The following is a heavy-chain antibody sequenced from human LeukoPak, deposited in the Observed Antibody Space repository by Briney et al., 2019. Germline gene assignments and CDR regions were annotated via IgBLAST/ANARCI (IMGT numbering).Heavy chain of an antibody. CDR1: GYTFTSYD. CDR3: ARDQDSTKNNWFDP. D-gene: IGHD2-15*01. V-gene: IGHV1-8*01. J-gene: IGHJ5*02. Sequence: ASVKVSCKASGYTFTSYDINWVRQATGQGLEWMGWMNPNSGNTGYAQKFQGRVTMTRNTSISTAYMELSSLRSDDTAVYYCARDQDSTKNNWFDPWGQGTLVTVSS. CDR2: MNPNSGNT.